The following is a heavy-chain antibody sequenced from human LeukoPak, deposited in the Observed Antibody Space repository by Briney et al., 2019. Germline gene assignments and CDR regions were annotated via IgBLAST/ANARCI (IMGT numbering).Heavy chain of an antibody. CDR2: INHSGST. Sequence: PSETLSLTCAVYGGSFSGYYWSWIRQPPGKGLEWIGEINHSGSTNYNPSLKSRVTISVDTSKNRFSLKLSPVTVADTAVYFCASPPYSSSWTAPRYFGYWGQGTLVTVSS. D-gene: IGHD6-13*01. V-gene: IGHV4-34*01. CDR1: GGSFSGYY. CDR3: ASPPYSSSWTAPRYFGY. J-gene: IGHJ4*02.